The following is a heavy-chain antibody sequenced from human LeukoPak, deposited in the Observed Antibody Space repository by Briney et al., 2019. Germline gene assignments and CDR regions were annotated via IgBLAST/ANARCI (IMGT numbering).Heavy chain of an antibody. CDR1: GGSITSSSYY. V-gene: IGHV4-39*01. D-gene: IGHD1-26*01. J-gene: IGHJ4*02. Sequence: PSETLSLTCTVSGGSITSSSYYWGWIRQPPGKGLECIGSVYHSGSTYYNPSLKSRVTISVDTSKNQFSLKLSSVTAADTAVYYCARGRGGSRVSKGTFDYWGQGTLVTVSS. CDR2: VYHSGST. CDR3: ARGRGGSRVSKGTFDY.